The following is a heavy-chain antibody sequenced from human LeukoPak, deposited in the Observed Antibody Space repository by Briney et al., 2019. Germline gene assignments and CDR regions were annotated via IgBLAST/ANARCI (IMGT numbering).Heavy chain of an antibody. D-gene: IGHD3-9*01. CDR2: INHSGST. CDR3: ARGLGRGYDILTGYYRGYYYYGMDV. J-gene: IGHJ6*02. Sequence: PSETLSLTCAVYGGSFSGYYWSWIRQPPGKGLEWIGEINHSGSTNYNPSLKSRVTISVDTSKNQFSLKLSSVTAADTAVYYCARGLGRGYDILTGYYRGYYYYGMDVWGQGTTVTVSS. V-gene: IGHV4-34*01. CDR1: GGSFSGYY.